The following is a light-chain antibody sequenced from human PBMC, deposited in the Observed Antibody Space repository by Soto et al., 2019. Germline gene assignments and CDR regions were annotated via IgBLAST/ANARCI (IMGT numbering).Light chain of an antibody. Sequence: QSALTQPASVSGPPGQSITISCTGTSSDVGAYNYVSWYQHHPGKVPRLVIYDVTNRPSGISDRFSGSKSGNTASLTISGLLAEDEADYYCASYTTISTYVFGTGTKVTVL. J-gene: IGLJ1*01. V-gene: IGLV2-14*01. CDR1: SSDVGAYNY. CDR2: DVT. CDR3: ASYTTISTYV.